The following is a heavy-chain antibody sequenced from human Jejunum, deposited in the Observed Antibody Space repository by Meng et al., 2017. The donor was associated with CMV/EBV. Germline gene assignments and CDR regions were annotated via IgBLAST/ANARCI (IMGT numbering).Heavy chain of an antibody. D-gene: IGHD3-10*01. CDR1: CASISDSSYY. CDR2: VYYSGST. Sequence: QPRHARPGVGKPSRTLPLTCTKSCASISDSSYYWGWSRQPPGKGLEWIGSVYYSGSTYYNPSLESRVTISVDTSKNQFSLKLTSVTAADTATYYCARDPTPDGSDYWGRGTLVTVSS. V-gene: IGHV4-39*07. J-gene: IGHJ4*02. CDR3: ARDPTPDGSDY.